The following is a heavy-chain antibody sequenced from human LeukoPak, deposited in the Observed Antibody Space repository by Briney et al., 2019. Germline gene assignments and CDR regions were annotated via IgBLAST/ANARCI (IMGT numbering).Heavy chain of an antibody. CDR1: GYTFTTYG. J-gene: IGHJ4*02. CDR3: ASAWEQWPGTTAYLDY. D-gene: IGHD6-19*01. V-gene: IGHV1-18*04. CDR2: INTYNGNT. Sequence: ASVKVSCKVSGYTFTTYGISWVRQAPGQGLEWMGWINTYNGNTNYAQMLQGRVTMTTDASTNTAYMELSGLRSDDTAVYYRASAWEQWPGTTAYLDYWGQRTLLSVPS.